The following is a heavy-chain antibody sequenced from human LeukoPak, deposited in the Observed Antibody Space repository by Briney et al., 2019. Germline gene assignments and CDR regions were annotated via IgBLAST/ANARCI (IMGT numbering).Heavy chain of an antibody. CDR3: TKVTSTGSCYQSDY. V-gene: IGHV3-64*04. Sequence: GGSLRLSCSASGFPFSSYAMHWVRQAPGKGLEYVSAISDSGGSTYYADSVKGRFTISRDNSKNTLFLQMNSLRAEDTATYYCTKVTSTGSCYQSDYWGQGTLVTVSS. J-gene: IGHJ4*02. D-gene: IGHD2-15*01. CDR1: GFPFSSYA. CDR2: ISDSGGST.